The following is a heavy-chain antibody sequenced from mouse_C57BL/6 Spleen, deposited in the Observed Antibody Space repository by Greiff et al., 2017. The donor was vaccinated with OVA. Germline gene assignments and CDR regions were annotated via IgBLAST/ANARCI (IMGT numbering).Heavy chain of an antibody. CDR2: IDPSDSYT. CDR1: GYTFTSYW. Sequence: VQLQQSGAELVMPGASVKLSCKASGYTFTSYWMHWVKQRPGQGLEWIGEIDPSDSYTNYNQKFKGKSTLTVDKSSSTAYMQLSSLTSEDSAVYYCARAYGSKWFAYWGQGTLVTVSA. D-gene: IGHD1-1*01. CDR3: ARAYGSKWFAY. J-gene: IGHJ3*01. V-gene: IGHV1-69*01.